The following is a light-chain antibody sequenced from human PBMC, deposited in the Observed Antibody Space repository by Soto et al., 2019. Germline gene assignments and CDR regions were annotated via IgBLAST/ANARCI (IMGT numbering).Light chain of an antibody. CDR3: QQRSNWPPIT. V-gene: IGKV3-11*01. Sequence: EIVLTQSPATLSLSPGERATLSCRASQSVSSYLAWCQQKPGQAPRLLIYDASNRATGIPARFSGSGSGTDSTLTISSLEPEDFAVHYCQQRSNWPPITFGQGTRLEIK. CDR2: DAS. J-gene: IGKJ5*01. CDR1: QSVSSY.